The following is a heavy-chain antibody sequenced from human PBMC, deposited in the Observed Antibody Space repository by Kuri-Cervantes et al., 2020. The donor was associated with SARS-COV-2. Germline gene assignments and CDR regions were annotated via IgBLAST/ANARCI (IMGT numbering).Heavy chain of an antibody. CDR3: ATSTGQ. CDR1: GYAFIDHY. J-gene: IGHJ4*02. V-gene: IGHV1-69-2*01. Sequence: ASVKVSCKVSGYAFIDHYMHWLQQAPGKGPEWMGLIDPENGETKYAEKFQGRLTLTADTSTDTAYMELSGLRSEDTAVYYCATSTGQWGQGTLVTVSS. CDR2: IDPENGET.